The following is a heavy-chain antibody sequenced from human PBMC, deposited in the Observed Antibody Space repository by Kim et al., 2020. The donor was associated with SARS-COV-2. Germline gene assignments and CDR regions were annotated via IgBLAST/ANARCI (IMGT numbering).Heavy chain of an antibody. Sequence: SETLSLTCAVSGGYMSSNNYFWGWIRQPRGRGLEWIGSVSHSGRTYHRPALQNRVTMLVDTSMSQFSLRLTSLTAADTGVYYCARQAWIRGAFDIWGKGTVVTVSS. D-gene: IGHD3-10*01. V-gene: IGHV4-39*01. CDR1: GGYMSSNNYF. CDR3: ARQAWIRGAFDI. CDR2: VSHSGRT. J-gene: IGHJ3*02.